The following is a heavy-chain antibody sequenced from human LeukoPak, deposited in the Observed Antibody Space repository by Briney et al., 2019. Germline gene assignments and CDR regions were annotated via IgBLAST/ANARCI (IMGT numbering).Heavy chain of an antibody. Sequence: ASVKVSCKASGYTFTSYDSNWVRQATGQGLEWMGWMNPNSGNTGYAQKFQGRVPMTRNTSISTAYMELSSLRSEDTAVYYCARGPAMVRGVIGGGYWGQGTLVTVSS. V-gene: IGHV1-8*01. CDR3: ARGPAMVRGVIGGGY. CDR2: MNPNSGNT. J-gene: IGHJ4*02. CDR1: GYTFTSYD. D-gene: IGHD3-10*01.